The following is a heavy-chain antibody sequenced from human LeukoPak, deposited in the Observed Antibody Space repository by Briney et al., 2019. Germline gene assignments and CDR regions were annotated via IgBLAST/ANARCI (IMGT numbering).Heavy chain of an antibody. CDR1: GGSISSGDYY. V-gene: IGHV4-30-4*01. Sequence: SQTLSLTCTVSGGSISSGDYYWSWIRQPPGKGLEWNGYIYYSGSTYYNPSLKSRVTISVDTSKNQFSLKLSSVTAADTAVYYCARDTGYCSSTSCNESWFDPWGQGTLVTVSS. J-gene: IGHJ5*02. CDR3: ARDTGYCSSTSCNESWFDP. D-gene: IGHD2-2*01. CDR2: IYYSGST.